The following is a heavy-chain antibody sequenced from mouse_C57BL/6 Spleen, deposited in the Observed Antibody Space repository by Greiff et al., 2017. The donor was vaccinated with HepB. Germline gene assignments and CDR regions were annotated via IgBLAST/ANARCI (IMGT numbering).Heavy chain of an antibody. J-gene: IGHJ4*01. CDR1: GFTFSDYG. Sequence: DVQLVESGGGLVQPGGSLKLSCAASGFTFSDYGMAWVRQAPRKGPEWVAFISNLAYSIYYADTVTGRFTISRENAKNTLYLEMSSLRSEDTAMYYCASLITTGAMDYWGQGTSVTVSS. CDR3: ASLITTGAMDY. V-gene: IGHV5-15*01. D-gene: IGHD1-1*01. CDR2: ISNLAYSI.